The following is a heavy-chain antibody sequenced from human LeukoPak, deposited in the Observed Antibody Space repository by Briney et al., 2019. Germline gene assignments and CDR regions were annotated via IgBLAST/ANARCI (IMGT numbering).Heavy chain of an antibody. CDR1: GFSFNEFN. V-gene: IGHV3-43*01. D-gene: IGHD2-8*02. J-gene: IGHJ5*02. CDR3: AKDGHYCTATTCFSSWFDP. Sequence: AGGSLRLSCAASGFSFNEFNMHWPRQAPGKGLEWVALICWDGDTTFYAESVKGRFTVSRDNSKNALFLQMNSLNTEDTAFYYCAKDGHYCTATTCFSSWFDPWGQGTLVTVSS. CDR2: ICWDGDTT.